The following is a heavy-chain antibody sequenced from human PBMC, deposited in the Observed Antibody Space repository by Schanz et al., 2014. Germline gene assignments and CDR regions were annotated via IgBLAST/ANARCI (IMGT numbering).Heavy chain of an antibody. CDR2: ISAYNGHT. V-gene: IGHV1-18*01. Sequence: QVQLVQSGAEVKKPGASVKVSCKASGYTFISYGIKWVRQAPGQGLEWMGWISAYNGHTDYAQKLQGRVTLTTDTSTSTAYMELRNLRSDDTAVYYCATGKGDILTGRYWGQGTLVTVSS. CDR1: GYTFISYG. D-gene: IGHD3-9*01. CDR3: ATGKGDILTGRY. J-gene: IGHJ4*02.